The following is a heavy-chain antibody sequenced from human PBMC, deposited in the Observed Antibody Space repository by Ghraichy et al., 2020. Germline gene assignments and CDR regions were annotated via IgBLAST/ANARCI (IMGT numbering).Heavy chain of an antibody. CDR3: ARDRFFWAGPYYGMDV. D-gene: IGHD2/OR15-2a*01. Sequence: GESLNISCAASGFTFSDYYMSWIRQAPGKGLEWVSYISSSGSTIYYADSVKGRFTISRDNAKNSLYLQMNSLRAEDTAVYYCARDRFFWAGPYYGMDVWGQGTTVTVSS. CDR1: GFTFSDYY. J-gene: IGHJ6*02. CDR2: ISSSGSTI. V-gene: IGHV3-11*01.